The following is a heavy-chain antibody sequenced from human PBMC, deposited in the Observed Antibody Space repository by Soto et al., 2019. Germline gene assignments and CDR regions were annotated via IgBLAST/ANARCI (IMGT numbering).Heavy chain of an antibody. V-gene: IGHV1-46*01. CDR1: GYTFTSYG. CDR2: INPSGGST. Sequence: GASVKVSCKASGYTFTSYGISWVRQAPGQGLQWMGRINPSGGSTSYAQKFQGRVTMTRVTSTSTVYMDLSSLRSEDTAVYYCARSQEVVVVPAAPIDYWGQGTLVTVSS. CDR3: ARSQEVVVVPAAPIDY. D-gene: IGHD2-2*01. J-gene: IGHJ4*02.